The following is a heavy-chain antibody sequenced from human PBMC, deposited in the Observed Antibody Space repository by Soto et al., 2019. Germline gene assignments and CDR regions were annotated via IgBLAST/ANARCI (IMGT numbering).Heavy chain of an antibody. V-gene: IGHV1-3*01. J-gene: IGHJ6*02. CDR3: ARGVENIVVVLDVFGYYGMDF. Sequence: ASVKVSCKASGYSFTSYAIYWVRQAPGQRLEWMGWINAGNGNTKYSQKFQGRVTITSDTSASTAYMGLSSLRSEDTAVYFCARGVENIVVVLDVFGYYGMDFWGQGPTVTVSS. CDR1: GYSFTSYA. CDR2: INAGNGNT. D-gene: IGHD2-2*01.